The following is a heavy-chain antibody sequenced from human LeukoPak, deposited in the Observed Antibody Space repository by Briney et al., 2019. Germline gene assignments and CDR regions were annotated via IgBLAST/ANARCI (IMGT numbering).Heavy chain of an antibody. CDR3: ARTQIGYSSSWYDAFDI. J-gene: IGHJ3*02. D-gene: IGHD6-13*01. CDR2: ISSSGSTI. Sequence: MPGGSLRLSCAASGFTFSDYYMSWIRQAPGKGLEWVSYISSSGSTIYYADSVKGRFTISRDNAKNSLYLQMNSLRAEDTAVYYCARTQIGYSSSWYDAFDIWGQGTMVTVSS. CDR1: GFTFSDYY. V-gene: IGHV3-11*04.